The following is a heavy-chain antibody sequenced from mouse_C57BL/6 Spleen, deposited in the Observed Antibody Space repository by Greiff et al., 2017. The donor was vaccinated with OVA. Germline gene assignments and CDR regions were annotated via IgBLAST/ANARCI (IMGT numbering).Heavy chain of an antibody. D-gene: IGHD2-1*01. Sequence: VQLQQSGPELVKPGASVTIPCKASGYTFTDYNMDWVKQSHGKSLEWIGDINPNNGGTIYNQKFKGKATLTVDKSSSTAYMELRSLTSEDTAVYYCARVASYYGNYVEAMDYWGQGTSVTVSS. CDR2: INPNNGGT. J-gene: IGHJ4*01. CDR3: ARVASYYGNYVEAMDY. CDR1: GYTFTDYN. V-gene: IGHV1-18*01.